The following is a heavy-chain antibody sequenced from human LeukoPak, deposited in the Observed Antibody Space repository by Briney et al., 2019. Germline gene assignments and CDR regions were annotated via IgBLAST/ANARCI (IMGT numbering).Heavy chain of an antibody. CDR3: ASAEVTDYYYGMDV. CDR1: GFTFSSYA. J-gene: IGHJ6*02. V-gene: IGHV3-23*01. D-gene: IGHD5-18*01. Sequence: GGSLRLSCAASGFTFSSYAMSWVRQAPGKGLEWVSAISTSGGSTYYADSVKGRFTISRDNSKNTLYLQMNSLRAEDTAVYYCASAEVTDYYYGMDVWGQGTTVTVSS. CDR2: ISTSGGST.